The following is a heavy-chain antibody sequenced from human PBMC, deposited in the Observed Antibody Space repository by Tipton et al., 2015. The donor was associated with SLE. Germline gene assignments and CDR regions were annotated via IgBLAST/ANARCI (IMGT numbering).Heavy chain of an antibody. V-gene: IGHV4-39*01. J-gene: IGHJ4*02. CDR3: ARGYGDLPY. CDR2: IYYSGST. D-gene: IGHD4-17*01. CDR1: GVSISSSSYY. Sequence: TLSLTCTVSGVSISSSSYYWGWIRQPPGKGLEWIGSIYYSGSTYYNPSLKRRVTISLDTSKNQFSLKLSSVTAADTAVYYCARGYGDLPYWGQGTLVTVSS.